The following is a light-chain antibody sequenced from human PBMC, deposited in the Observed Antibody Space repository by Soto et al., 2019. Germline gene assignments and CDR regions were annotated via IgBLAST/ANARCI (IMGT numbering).Light chain of an antibody. CDR2: KAS. CDR3: QQYNSYSST. Sequence: DSQMTQSPSTLSGSVGGRVTITCQAIQTISSWLDWYQQKPGKAPKLLIYKASSLESGVPSRFSGSGSGTEFTLTISSLQPDDFETYYCQQYNSYSSTVGQGTKVDIK. CDR1: QTISSW. J-gene: IGKJ1*01. V-gene: IGKV1-5*03.